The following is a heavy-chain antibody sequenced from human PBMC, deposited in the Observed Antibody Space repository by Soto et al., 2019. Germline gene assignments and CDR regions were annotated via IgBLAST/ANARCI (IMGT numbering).Heavy chain of an antibody. Sequence: QVQLVESGGGVVQPGRSLRLSCAASGFTFSSYGMHWVRQAPGKGLEWVAVIWYDGSNKYYADSVKGRFTISRDNSENTLYLQMNSLRDEDTAVYYCARHDGRQLWAHYYYGMDVWGQGTTVTVSS. J-gene: IGHJ6*02. CDR3: ARHDGRQLWAHYYYGMDV. V-gene: IGHV3-33*01. CDR1: GFTFSSYG. D-gene: IGHD5-18*01. CDR2: IWYDGSNK.